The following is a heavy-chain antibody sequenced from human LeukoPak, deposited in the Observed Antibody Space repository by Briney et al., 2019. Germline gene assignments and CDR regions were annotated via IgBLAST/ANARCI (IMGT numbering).Heavy chain of an antibody. J-gene: IGHJ4*02. CDR3: ARRGAEMATIRTPFDY. Sequence: SETLSLTCTVSDYSITSDYYWGWIRQPPGKGLEWIGSIYYSGSTYYNPSLKSRVTISVDTSKNQFSLKLSSVTAADTAVYYCARRGAEMATIRTPFDYWGQGTLVTVSS. CDR1: DYSITSDYY. D-gene: IGHD5-24*01. CDR2: IYYSGST. V-gene: IGHV4-38-2*02.